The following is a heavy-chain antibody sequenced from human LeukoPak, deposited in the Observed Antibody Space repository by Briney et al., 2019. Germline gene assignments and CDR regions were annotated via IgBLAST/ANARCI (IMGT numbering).Heavy chain of an antibody. V-gene: IGHV3-23*01. CDR2: ISISGGST. D-gene: IGHD6-6*01. CDR3: AKSRIAGRPDFDY. J-gene: IGHJ4*02. Sequence: GGSLRLSCAASGFTFSSYAMSWVRQAPGKGLEWVSGISISGGSTYYADSVKGRFTISRDNSKNPLYLQMNSLRAEDTAVYYCAKSRIAGRPDFDYWGQGTLVTVPS. CDR1: GFTFSSYA.